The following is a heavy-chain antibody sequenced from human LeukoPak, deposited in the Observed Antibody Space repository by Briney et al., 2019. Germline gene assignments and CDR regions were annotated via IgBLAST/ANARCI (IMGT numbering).Heavy chain of an antibody. J-gene: IGHJ4*02. CDR2: ISAYNGNT. CDR3: AREGRDWQWKGIDY. V-gene: IGHV1-18*01. D-gene: IGHD6-19*01. Sequence: ASVKVSCKASGYTFTSYGISWVRQAPGQGLEWMGWISAYNGNTNYAQKLQGRDTMTTDTSTSTAYMELRSLRSDDTAVYYCAREGRDWQWKGIDYWGQGTLVTVSS. CDR1: GYTFTSYG.